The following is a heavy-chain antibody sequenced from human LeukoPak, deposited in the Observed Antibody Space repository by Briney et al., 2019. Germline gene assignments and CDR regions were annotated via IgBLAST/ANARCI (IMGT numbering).Heavy chain of an antibody. CDR2: ISSSGNTI. V-gene: IGHV3-48*04. D-gene: IGHD1-7*01. CDR1: GFTDNTYS. J-gene: IGHJ4*02. CDR3: ARATYNWHFQSDY. Sequence: PGRSLRLSCAASGFTDNTYSLNSVRQAPGKGLGWVSYISSSGNTIQYADSVKGRFTISRDNAKSSLYLQMNSLRAEDTAVYYCARATYNWHFQSDYWGQGTLVTVSS.